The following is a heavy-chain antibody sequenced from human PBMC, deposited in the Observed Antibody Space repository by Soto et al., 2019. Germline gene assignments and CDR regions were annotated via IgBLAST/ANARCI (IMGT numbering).Heavy chain of an antibody. CDR1: GGSISSYY. V-gene: IGHV4-59*01. D-gene: IGHD5-18*01. J-gene: IGHJ6*03. CDR3: ARNCGYSYAYYYYMDV. CDR2: IYYSGST. Sequence: PSETLSLTCTVSGGSISSYYWSWIRQPPGKGLEWIGYIYYSGSTNYNPSLKSRVTISVDTSKNQFSLKLSSVTAADTAVYYCARNCGYSYAYYYYMDVWGKGTTVTVSS.